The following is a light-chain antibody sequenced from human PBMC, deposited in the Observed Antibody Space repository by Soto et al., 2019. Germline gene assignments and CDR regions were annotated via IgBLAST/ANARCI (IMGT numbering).Light chain of an antibody. CDR2: AAS. Sequence: ALEMARCHYSLSEPIGRAASMNRGASQDIRKDLGWYQQKPGKAPRLLIYAASILQSGVPSRFSGSGSGTVSTLPISSLEPEECAVYFCQYYGTSPQTFGQGTKVDIK. V-gene: IGKV1-6*01. CDR1: QDIRKD. J-gene: IGKJ1*01. CDR3: QYYGTSPQT.